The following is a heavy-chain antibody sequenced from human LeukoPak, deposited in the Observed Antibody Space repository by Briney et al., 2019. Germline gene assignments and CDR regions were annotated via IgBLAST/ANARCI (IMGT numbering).Heavy chain of an antibody. CDR1: RSTFSTYA. V-gene: IGHV3-23*01. CDR3: ARGGAFMVRGVISYYFDY. Sequence: GGSLRLSCAASRSTFSTYAMSWVRQAPGRGLEWVSTISGSGGSTYYADSVKVRFTISRDNSKNMLYLQMNSLRAEDTAVYYCARGGAFMVRGVISYYFDYWGQGTLVTVSS. D-gene: IGHD3-10*01. J-gene: IGHJ4*02. CDR2: ISGSGGST.